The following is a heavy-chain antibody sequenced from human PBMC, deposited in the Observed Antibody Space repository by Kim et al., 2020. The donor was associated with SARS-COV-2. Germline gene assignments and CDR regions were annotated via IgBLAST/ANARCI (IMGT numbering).Heavy chain of an antibody. V-gene: IGHV4-39*07. D-gene: IGHD4-17*01. CDR2: IYYSGST. CDR1: GGSISSSSYY. CDR3: ARDGGYGDYVDD. Sequence: SETLSLTCTVSGGSISSSSYYWGWIRQPPGKGLEWIGSIYYSGSTYYNPSLKSRVTISVDTSKNQFSLKLSSVTAADTAVYYCARDGGYGDYVDDWGQGTLVTVSS. J-gene: IGHJ4*02.